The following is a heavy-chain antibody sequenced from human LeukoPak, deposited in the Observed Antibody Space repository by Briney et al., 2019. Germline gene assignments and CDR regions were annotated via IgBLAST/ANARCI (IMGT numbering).Heavy chain of an antibody. Sequence: GGSLRLSCAASGFTFSDYYMSWIRQAPGKGLEWVSYISSSSSYTNYADSVKGRFTISRDNAKNSLYLQMNSLRAEGTAVYYCATFLAAAGTGYFQHWGQGTLVTVSS. J-gene: IGHJ1*01. V-gene: IGHV3-11*06. CDR2: ISSSSSYT. D-gene: IGHD6-13*01. CDR3: ATFLAAAGTGYFQH. CDR1: GFTFSDYY.